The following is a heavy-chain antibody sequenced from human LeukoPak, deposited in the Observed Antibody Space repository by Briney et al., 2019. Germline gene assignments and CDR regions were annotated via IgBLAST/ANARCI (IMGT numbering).Heavy chain of an antibody. CDR2: INHSGST. J-gene: IGHJ4*02. CDR3: ARHPYYYDSSGYYPGAFDY. D-gene: IGHD3-22*01. V-gene: IGHV4-34*01. CDR1: GGSFSGYY. Sequence: SETLSLTCAVYGGSFSGYYWSWIRQPPGKGLEWIGEINHSGSTNYNPSLKGRVTISVDTSKNQFSLKLSSVTAADTAVYYCARHPYYYDSSGYYPGAFDYWGQGTLVTVSS.